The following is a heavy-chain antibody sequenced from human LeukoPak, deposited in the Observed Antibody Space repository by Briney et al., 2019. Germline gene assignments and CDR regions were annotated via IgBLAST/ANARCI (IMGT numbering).Heavy chain of an antibody. CDR3: AELGITMIGGV. CDR1: GFTLSSYE. D-gene: IGHD3-10*02. J-gene: IGHJ6*04. V-gene: IGHV3-48*03. Sequence: QAGRSLRLSCAASGFTLSSYEMNWVRQAPGKGLGWVSYISSSGSTIYYADSVKGRFTISRDNAKNSLYLQMNSLRAEDTAVYYCAELGITMIGGVWGKGTTVTISS. CDR2: ISSSGSTI.